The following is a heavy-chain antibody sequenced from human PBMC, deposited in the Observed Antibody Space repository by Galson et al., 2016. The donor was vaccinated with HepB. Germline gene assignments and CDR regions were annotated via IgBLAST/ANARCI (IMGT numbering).Heavy chain of an antibody. Sequence: TLSLTCTVSGGSITSDSHWNWVRQPPGKGLEWIGVINYSGSTYYDPSLKGRLSLSLDTSKNQFSLKLTSVTAADTAVYHCVSLLAGGSGRGYWGQGTTVTVSS. D-gene: IGHD3-10*01. CDR1: GGSITSDSH. V-gene: IGHV4-30-4*01. J-gene: IGHJ6*02. CDR3: VSLLAGGSGRGY. CDR2: INYSGST.